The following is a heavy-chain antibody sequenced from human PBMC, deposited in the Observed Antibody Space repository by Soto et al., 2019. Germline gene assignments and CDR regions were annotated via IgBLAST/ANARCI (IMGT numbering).Heavy chain of an antibody. V-gene: IGHV3-66*01. CDR1: LFIVSDNY. J-gene: IGHJ4*02. CDR2: VYSGGGT. CDR3: ATRMTTAPY. Sequence: EVRLVQSGGGLVQPGGSLRLSCAASLFIVSDNYMSWVRQAPGKGLEWASLVYSGGGTDYAESVKGIFTISTDNSKNTLYPQMNSLKAEDTGIYYCATRMTTAPYWGQGAVVTVSS. D-gene: IGHD4-17*01.